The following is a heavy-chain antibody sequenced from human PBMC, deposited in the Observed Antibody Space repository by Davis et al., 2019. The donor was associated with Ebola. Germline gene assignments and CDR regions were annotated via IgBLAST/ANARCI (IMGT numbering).Heavy chain of an antibody. CDR1: GDSFNTYY. CDR3: ARHHASDIRKMDV. J-gene: IGHJ6*02. D-gene: IGHD1-14*01. Sequence: MPSETLSLTCSLSGDSFNTYYWNWIRQPPGKGLEWVGYIHDGSTNYNPSLKSRVTISVDTSKNQFSLKLSSVTAADTAVYYCARHHASDIRKMDVWGQGTTVTVSS. V-gene: IGHV4-59*01. CDR2: IHDGST.